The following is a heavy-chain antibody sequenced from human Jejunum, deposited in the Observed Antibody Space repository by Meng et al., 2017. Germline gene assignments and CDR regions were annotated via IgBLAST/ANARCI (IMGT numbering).Heavy chain of an antibody. V-gene: IGHV1-2*06. Sequence: QGQLVQSGAEVKAPGASVKVSCKASGYTFTASSLNWVRQAPGQGLEWMGRISPHSGGTDYAQNFQGRVTLTRDTSISTAYMQMSGLTSDDTAVYYCARDPGLDRWGRGTLVTVSS. CDR2: ISPHSGGT. J-gene: IGHJ5*02. CDR1: GYTFTASS. CDR3: ARDPGLDR.